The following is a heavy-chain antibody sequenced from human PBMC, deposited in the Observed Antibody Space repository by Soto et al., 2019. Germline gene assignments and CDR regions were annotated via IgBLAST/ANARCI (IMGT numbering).Heavy chain of an antibody. Sequence: PSETLSLTCTVSGGSLSSYYWSWIRQPPGKGLEWIGYIYYSGSTNYNPSLKSRVTISVDTSKNQFSLKLSSVTAADTAVYYCARMYYYDSSGYGPCNWFDPWGQGTLVTVSS. D-gene: IGHD3-22*01. CDR3: ARMYYYDSSGYGPCNWFDP. CDR2: IYYSGST. J-gene: IGHJ5*02. CDR1: GGSLSSYY. V-gene: IGHV4-59*01.